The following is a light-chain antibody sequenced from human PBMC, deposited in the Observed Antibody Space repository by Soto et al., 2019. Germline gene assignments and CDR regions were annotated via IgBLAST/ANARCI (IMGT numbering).Light chain of an antibody. CDR2: AAS. J-gene: IGKJ5*01. V-gene: IGKV1-39*01. CDR1: QSIFSS. Sequence: IQMSQSPSSRSASVGDSVTITCRAGQSIFSSLNWYQQRPGKATTLMIYAASSLQSGVPSRFRGSAYGTDFALTVSSLQPEDFANYHCQQSYNSHPITFGQGTRLEIK. CDR3: QQSYNSHPIT.